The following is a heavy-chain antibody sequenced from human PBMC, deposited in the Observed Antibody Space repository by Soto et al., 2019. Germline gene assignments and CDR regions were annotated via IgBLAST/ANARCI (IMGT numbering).Heavy chain of an antibody. V-gene: IGHV1-69*01. CDR1: GGTFSSYA. J-gene: IGHJ6*02. D-gene: IGHD2-2*02. CDR2: IIPIFGTA. Sequence: QVQLVQSGAEVKKPGSSVKVSCTASGGTFSSYAISWVRQAPGQGLEWMGGIIPIFGTANYAQKFQGRVTITAHESASTAYMELSSLRCDDAAVSYCARDGESDIVVVPAAIRDYYYGMDVWGQGTTVTVSS. CDR3: ARDGESDIVVVPAAIRDYYYGMDV.